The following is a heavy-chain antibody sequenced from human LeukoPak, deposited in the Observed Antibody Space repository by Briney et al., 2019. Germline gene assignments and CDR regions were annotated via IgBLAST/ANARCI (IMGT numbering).Heavy chain of an antibody. D-gene: IGHD3-22*01. Sequence: PGRSLRLSCAASGFTFSSYAMHWVRQAPGKGLEWVAVISYDGSNKYYADSVKGRLTISRDNSKNTLYLQMNSLRAEDTAVYYCARDRAGYYYDSSGYYPNYWGQGTLVTVSS. J-gene: IGHJ4*02. CDR2: ISYDGSNK. CDR3: ARDRAGYYYDSSGYYPNY. CDR1: GFTFSSYA. V-gene: IGHV3-30-3*01.